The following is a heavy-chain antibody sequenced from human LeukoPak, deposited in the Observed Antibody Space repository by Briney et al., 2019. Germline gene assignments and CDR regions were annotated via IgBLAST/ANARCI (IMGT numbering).Heavy chain of an antibody. D-gene: IGHD5-24*01. Sequence: SQTLSLTCSVSGDSLRSIYWNWVRQSAEKGLGWIGNIHIGVRTEYNPSLRSRVAIVGDTSKNQLSLKLPSVTTADTAVYYCARGLWPQPGLVPFDYWGQGRLVTVSS. CDR1: GDSLRSIY. CDR3: ARGLWPQPGLVPFDY. J-gene: IGHJ4*02. CDR2: IHIGVRT. V-gene: IGHV4-4*07.